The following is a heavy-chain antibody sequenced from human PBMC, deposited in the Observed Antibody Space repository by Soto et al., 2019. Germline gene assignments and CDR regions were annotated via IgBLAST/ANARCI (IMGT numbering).Heavy chain of an antibody. CDR2: ISYDGSNK. J-gene: IGHJ4*02. CDR1: GFTFSSYG. D-gene: IGHD1-20*01. Sequence: PGGSLRLSCAASGFTFSSYGMHWVRQAPGKGLEWVAVISYDGSNKYYADSVKGRFTISRDNSKNTLYLQMNSLRAEDTAVYYCASSGITGTYFDYWGQGTLVTVSS. CDR3: ASSGITGTYFDY. V-gene: IGHV3-30*03.